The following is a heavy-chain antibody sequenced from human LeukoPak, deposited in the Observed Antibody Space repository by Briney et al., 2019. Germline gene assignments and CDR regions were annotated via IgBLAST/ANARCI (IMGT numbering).Heavy chain of an antibody. CDR2: ISGDGGST. CDR1: SSGGYY. V-gene: IGHV3-43*02. CDR3: ARESESSGWYDY. J-gene: IGHJ4*02. D-gene: IGHD6-19*01. Sequence: SSGGYYWSWIRQHPGKGLEWVSLISGDGGSTFYADSVKGRFTISRDNSKNSLYLQMNSLRSDDTALYYCARESESSGWYDYWGQGTLVTVSS.